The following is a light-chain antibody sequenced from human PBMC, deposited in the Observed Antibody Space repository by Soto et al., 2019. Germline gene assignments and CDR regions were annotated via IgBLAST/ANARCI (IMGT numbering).Light chain of an antibody. J-gene: IGLJ3*02. CDR2: DVN. Sequence: QSALTQPASVSGSPGQSITISCTGTSSDVGGYNYVSWYRQCPGQAPKLIIYDVNNRPSGVSNRFSASKSGNTASLTIPGLQAEDEADYYCSSYTSSSTLVVFGGGTKLTVL. CDR1: SSDVGGYNY. CDR3: SSYTSSSTLVV. V-gene: IGLV2-14*01.